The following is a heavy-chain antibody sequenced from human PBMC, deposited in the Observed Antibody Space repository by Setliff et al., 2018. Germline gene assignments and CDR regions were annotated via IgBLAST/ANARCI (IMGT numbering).Heavy chain of an antibody. CDR2: MYTDGSST. CDR3: ARGEASDTLSSGWGDYYYYYYMDV. J-gene: IGHJ6*03. Sequence: LRLSCAASGFTFNTYWMHWVRQAPGKGLVWVSRMYTDGSSTYYADSVKGRFTISRDNAKNSLYLQMSSLRAEDTAVYYCARGEASDTLSSGWGDYYYYYYMDVWGKGTTVTVSS. D-gene: IGHD6-19*01. V-gene: IGHV3-74*01. CDR1: GFTFNTYW.